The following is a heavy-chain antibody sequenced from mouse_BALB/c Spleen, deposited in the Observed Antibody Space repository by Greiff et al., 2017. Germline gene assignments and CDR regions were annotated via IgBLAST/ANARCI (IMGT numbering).Heavy chain of an antibody. CDR3: ARDRYDNAMDY. CDR2: IRNKANGYTT. Sequence: EVKLTESGGGLVQPGGSLRLSCATSGFTFTDYYMSWVRQPPGKALEWLGFIRNKANGYTTEYSASVKGRFTISRDNSQSILYLQMNTLRAEDSATYYCARDRYDNAMDYWGQGTSVTVSS. V-gene: IGHV7-3*02. J-gene: IGHJ4*01. D-gene: IGHD2-14*01. CDR1: GFTFTDYY.